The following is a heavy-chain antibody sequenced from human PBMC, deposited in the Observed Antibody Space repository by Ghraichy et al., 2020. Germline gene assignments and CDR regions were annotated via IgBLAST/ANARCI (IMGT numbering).Heavy chain of an antibody. CDR3: VSANPTIDY. D-gene: IGHD2-2*01. CDR1: GLTFSSYW. Sequence: GGSLRLSCAVSGLTFSSYWMHWVRHAPGKGLVWVSRVNSDGTSTTYADSVKGRFTISRDNAKNTLFLQMNSLRAEDTAVYYCVSANPTIDYWGQGTLVTVSS. J-gene: IGHJ4*02. CDR2: VNSDGTST. V-gene: IGHV3-74*01.